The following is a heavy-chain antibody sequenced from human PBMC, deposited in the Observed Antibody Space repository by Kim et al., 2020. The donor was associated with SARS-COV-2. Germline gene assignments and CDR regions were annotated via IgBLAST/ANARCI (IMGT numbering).Heavy chain of an antibody. D-gene: IGHD6-6*01. Sequence: YADSEKGRITISRDHSKNTLYLKMNSLRAEDTGLYYCAKELSSTSSGSFDYWGQGTQVTVSS. J-gene: IGHJ4*02. CDR3: AKELSSTSSGSFDY. V-gene: IGHV3-23*01.